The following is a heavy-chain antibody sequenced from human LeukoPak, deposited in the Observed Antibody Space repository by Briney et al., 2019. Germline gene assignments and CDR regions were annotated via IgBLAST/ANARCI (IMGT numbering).Heavy chain of an antibody. D-gene: IGHD3-22*01. Sequence: SVKVSCKASGGTFSSYAISWVRQAPGQGLEWMGRIIPILGIANYAQKFQGRVTITADKSTSTAYMELSRLRSDDTAVYYCARPRTYYYDSVLDYWGQGTLVTVSS. CDR2: IIPILGIA. J-gene: IGHJ4*02. V-gene: IGHV1-69*04. CDR1: GGTFSSYA. CDR3: ARPRTYYYDSVLDY.